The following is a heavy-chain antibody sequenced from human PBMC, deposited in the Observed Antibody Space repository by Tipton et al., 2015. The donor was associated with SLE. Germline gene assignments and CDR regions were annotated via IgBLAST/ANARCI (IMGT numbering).Heavy chain of an antibody. CDR2: IYYSGST. J-gene: IGHJ5*02. CDR3: ARHGGIAVS. CDR1: GGSISSSSYY. V-gene: IGHV4-39*01. D-gene: IGHD6-19*01. Sequence: TLSLTCTVSGGSISSSSYYWGWIRQPPGKGLEWIGSIYYSGSTYYNPSLKSRVTISVDTSKNQFSLKLSSVTAADTAVYYCARHGGIAVSWGQGTLVTVSS.